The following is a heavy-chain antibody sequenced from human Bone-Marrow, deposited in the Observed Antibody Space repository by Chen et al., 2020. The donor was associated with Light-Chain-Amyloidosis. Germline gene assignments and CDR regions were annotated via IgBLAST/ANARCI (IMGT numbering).Heavy chain of an antibody. CDR2: ISYDGSEK. J-gene: IGHJ6*02. V-gene: IGHV3-30*18. D-gene: IGHD6-25*01. Sequence: QDPLVESGGGVVQPERSLRLSCAVSEFNFHNYGIHWVRQAPGKGLEWVAVISYDGSEKYYADAVKGRFTISRDNSKHTVHLQMNSLRPEDTAVYYCAKSSGYPWGRDVWGQGTTVTVSS. CDR1: EFNFHNYG. CDR3: AKSSGYPWGRDV.